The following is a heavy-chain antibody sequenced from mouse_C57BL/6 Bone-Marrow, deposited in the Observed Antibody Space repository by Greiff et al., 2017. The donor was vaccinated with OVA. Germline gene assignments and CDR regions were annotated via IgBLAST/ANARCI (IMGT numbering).Heavy chain of an antibody. CDR2: ISTGGGST. CDR1: GFTFSDYY. D-gene: IGHD2-3*01. V-gene: IGHV5-12*01. Sequence: EVKLVESGGGLVQPGGSLKLSCAASGFTFSDYYMYWVRQTPEKRLEWVAYISTGGGSTYYPDTVKGRFTISRDNAKNTLYLQMSRLKSEDTAMYYCARGGYYAPFAYWGQGTLVTVSA. CDR3: ARGGYYAPFAY. J-gene: IGHJ3*01.